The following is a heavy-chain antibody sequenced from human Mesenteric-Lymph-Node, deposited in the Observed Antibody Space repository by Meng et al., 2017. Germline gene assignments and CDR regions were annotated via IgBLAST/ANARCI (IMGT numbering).Heavy chain of an antibody. CDR1: GGSIRNYQW. CDR2: IYHSGRT. Sequence: QVQVRGVGPGLVKPSGTLFLTCDVSGGSIRNYQWWRWVRQAPGKGLEWIGEIYHSGRTNYNPSVKSRVSMSVDKSQNHFSLRLSSVTAADTAVYYCTTLYGDSVSWGQGTLVTVSS. J-gene: IGHJ4*02. CDR3: TTLYGDSVS. D-gene: IGHD4-17*01. V-gene: IGHV4-4*02.